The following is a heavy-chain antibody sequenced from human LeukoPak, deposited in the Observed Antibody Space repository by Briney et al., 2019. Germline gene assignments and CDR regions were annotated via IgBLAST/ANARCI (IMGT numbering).Heavy chain of an antibody. CDR3: GRDLPSIAATGTFYYHGMDV. Sequence: ASVKVSCKASGYTFTNYYIHWVRQAPGQGLEWIGMINPTTKYAQRFQGRVTMTMDTSTSTVYMELSSLTSEDTAVYYCGRDLPSIAATGTFYYHGMDVWGQGTTVTVSS. J-gene: IGHJ6*02. CDR2: INPTT. CDR1: GYTFTNYY. V-gene: IGHV1-46*01. D-gene: IGHD6-13*01.